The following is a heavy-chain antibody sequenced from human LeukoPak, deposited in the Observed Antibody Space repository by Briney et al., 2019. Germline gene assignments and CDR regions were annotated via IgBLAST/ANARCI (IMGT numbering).Heavy chain of an antibody. CDR1: GFTVTSNY. CDR2: IYSGGST. Sequence: GRSLSLSCAASGFTVTSNYMSWVRQAPGKGLEWVSVIYSGGSTYYADSVKGRFTISRDNSKNTLYLQMNSLRAEDTAVYYCARVLWELLAFDIWGQGTMVTVSS. CDR3: ARVLWELLAFDI. V-gene: IGHV3-53*01. J-gene: IGHJ3*02. D-gene: IGHD1-26*01.